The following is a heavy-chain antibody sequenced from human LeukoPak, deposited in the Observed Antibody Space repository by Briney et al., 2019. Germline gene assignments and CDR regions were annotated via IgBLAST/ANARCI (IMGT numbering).Heavy chain of an antibody. D-gene: IGHD2-2*02. CDR3: ARDIVVVPATIIRVAAAGMLDY. J-gene: IGHJ4*02. V-gene: IGHV3-30*19. CDR2: ISYDGSNK. Sequence: GGSLRLSCAASGFSFSGYGMHWVRQAPGKGLEWVAVISYDGSNKYYADSVKGRFTISRDNSKNTLYLQMNSLRAEDTAVYYCARDIVVVPATIIRVAAAGMLDYWGQGTLVTVSS. CDR1: GFSFSGYG.